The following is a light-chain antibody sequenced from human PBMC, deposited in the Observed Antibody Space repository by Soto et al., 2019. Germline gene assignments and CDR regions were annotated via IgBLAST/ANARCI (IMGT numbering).Light chain of an antibody. V-gene: IGLV2-14*03. J-gene: IGLJ1*01. CDR3: CSYADGSIYF. CDR1: SRDVGAYDY. CDR2: YVD. Sequence: QSVLPQPASVSGSPGQSITISWTGTSRDVGAYDYVSWYLQYPDKAPQLLIYYVDHRPSGVSSRFSGSKSGNTASLTISGLQAEDEGDYYCCSYADGSIYFFGTGTRSPS.